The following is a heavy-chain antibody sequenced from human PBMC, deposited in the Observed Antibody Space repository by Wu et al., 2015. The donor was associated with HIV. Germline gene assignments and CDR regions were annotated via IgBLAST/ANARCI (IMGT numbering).Heavy chain of an antibody. CDR2: MNPNSGNT. CDR3: AVLYDVQGDKAILDH. J-gene: IGHJ4*02. V-gene: IGHV1-8*02. Sequence: QVQLVQSGAEVKKPGSSVKVSCKASGDTLKSFAVIWVRQAPGQGLEWMGGMNPNSGNTGYRQRFQGRVTMTRDNSITTAYMELRGLRSEDTAIYYCAVLYDVQGDKAILDHWGQGTVVTVSS. D-gene: IGHD3-16*01. CDR1: GDTLKSFA.